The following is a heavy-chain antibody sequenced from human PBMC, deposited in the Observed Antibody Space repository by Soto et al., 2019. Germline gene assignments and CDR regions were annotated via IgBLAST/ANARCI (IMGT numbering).Heavy chain of an antibody. CDR2: ISYDGSNK. CDR1: GFTFSSYG. J-gene: IGHJ4*02. D-gene: IGHD6-6*01. CDR3: AKGGRIAARPSWGRCDY. V-gene: IGHV3-30*18. Sequence: QVQLVESGGGVVQPGRSLRLSCAASGFTFSSYGMHWVRQAPGKGLEWVAVISYDGSNKYYADSVKGRFTISRDNSNNELYLQMNSLRAEDTAVYYCAKGGRIAARPSWGRCDYWGQGTLVTVSS.